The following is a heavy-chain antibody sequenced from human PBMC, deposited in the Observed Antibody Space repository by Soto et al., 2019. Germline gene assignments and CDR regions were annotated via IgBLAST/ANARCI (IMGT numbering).Heavy chain of an antibody. Sequence: GGSLRLSCAASGFTFSTYTMNWVRQAPGKGLEWTSSISSGSSYIYYAGSVKGRFTISRDNAKNSLFLQMNSLRADDTAVYYCARDILSGGAYPDSWGQGTKVTVSS. CDR1: GFTFSTYT. J-gene: IGHJ5*01. V-gene: IGHV3-21*01. CDR2: ISSGSSYI. CDR3: ARDILSGGAYPDS. D-gene: IGHD3-10*01.